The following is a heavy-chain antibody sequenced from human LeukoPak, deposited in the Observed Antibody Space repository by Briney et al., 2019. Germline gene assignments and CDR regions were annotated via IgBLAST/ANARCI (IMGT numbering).Heavy chain of an antibody. Sequence: GGSLRLSCAASGFTFSSYWMTWVRQAPGKGLEWVANIKPDESEKYYVDSVKGRFTISRDNAKNSLYLQMSSLRAEDTAVYYCARVNLGATFDYWGQGTLVTVSS. D-gene: IGHD1-26*01. CDR1: GFTFSSYW. CDR3: ARVNLGATFDY. J-gene: IGHJ4*02. V-gene: IGHV3-7*01. CDR2: IKPDESEK.